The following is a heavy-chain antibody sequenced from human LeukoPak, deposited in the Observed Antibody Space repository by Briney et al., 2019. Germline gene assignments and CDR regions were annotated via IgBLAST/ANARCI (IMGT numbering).Heavy chain of an antibody. D-gene: IGHD3-22*01. Sequence: GGSLRLSCAASGFTFSSYGMHWVRQAPGKGLEWVAVIWYDGSNKYYADSVKGRFTISRDNSKNTLYLQMNSLRAEDTAVYYCANLVEGSSAFAFDIWGQGTMVTVSS. V-gene: IGHV3-30*02. CDR1: GFTFSSYG. CDR2: IWYDGSNK. CDR3: ANLVEGSSAFAFDI. J-gene: IGHJ3*02.